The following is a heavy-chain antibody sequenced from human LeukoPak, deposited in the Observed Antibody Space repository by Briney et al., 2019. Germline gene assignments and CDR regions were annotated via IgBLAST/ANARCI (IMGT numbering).Heavy chain of an antibody. J-gene: IGHJ6*02. CDR3: ARDGLLPGALKNHYYGMDV. CDR1: GFTVSSNY. Sequence: GGSLRLSCAASGFTVSSNYMSWVRQAPGKGLEWVSVIYSGGSTYYADSVKGRFTISRDNSKNTLYLQMNSLRAEDTAVYYCARDGLLPGALKNHYYGMDVWGQGTTVTVSS. V-gene: IGHV3-66*01. CDR2: IYSGGST. D-gene: IGHD2-15*01.